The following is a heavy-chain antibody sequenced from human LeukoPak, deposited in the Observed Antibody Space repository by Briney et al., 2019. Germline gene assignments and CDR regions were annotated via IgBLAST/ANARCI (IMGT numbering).Heavy chain of an antibody. CDR1: GFTFSSYG. CDR3: ARDLSYDSSGTFDY. J-gene: IGHJ4*02. D-gene: IGHD3-22*01. CDR2: MWYDGSNK. V-gene: IGHV3-33*01. Sequence: GGSLRLSCAASGFTFSSYGMHWVRQAPGKGLEWVAVMWYDGSNKYYADSVKGRFTISRDNSKNTLYLQMNSLRAEDTAVYYCARDLSYDSSGTFDYWGQGTLVTVSS.